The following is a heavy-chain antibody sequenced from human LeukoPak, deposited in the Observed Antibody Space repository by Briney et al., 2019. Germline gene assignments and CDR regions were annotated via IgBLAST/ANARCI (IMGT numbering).Heavy chain of an antibody. CDR1: GFTFSDYG. CDR2: IKEDGSRE. CDR3: ARDSPGYGAYVS. V-gene: IGHV3-7*01. D-gene: IGHD5-12*01. J-gene: IGHJ1*01. Sequence: GGSLRLSCAASGFTFSDYGMHWVRQAPGKGLEWVANIKEDGSREYYVDSVKGRFTISRDNAKNSLYLQMDSLTAEDTAVYYCARDSPGYGAYVSWGQGTLVSVSS.